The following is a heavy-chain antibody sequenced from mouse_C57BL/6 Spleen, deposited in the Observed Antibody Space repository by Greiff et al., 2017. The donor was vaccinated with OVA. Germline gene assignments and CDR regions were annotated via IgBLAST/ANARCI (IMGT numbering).Heavy chain of an antibody. Sequence: DVHLVESGPGLVKPSQSLSLTCSVTGYSITSGYYWNWIRQFPGNKLEWMGYISYDGSNNYNPSLKNRISITRDTSKNQFFLKLNSVTTEDTATYYCARERGAHYYAMDYWGQGTSVTVSS. CDR3: ARERGAHYYAMDY. V-gene: IGHV3-6*01. CDR2: ISYDGSN. CDR1: GYSITSGYY. D-gene: IGHD3-1*01. J-gene: IGHJ4*01.